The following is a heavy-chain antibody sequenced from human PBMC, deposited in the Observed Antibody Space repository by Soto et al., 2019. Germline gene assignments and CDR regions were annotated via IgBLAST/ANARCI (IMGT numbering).Heavy chain of an antibody. J-gene: IGHJ5*02. D-gene: IGHD1-1*01. CDR2: IHTGGST. CDR3: ARGVNDDP. V-gene: IGHV3-53*03. CDR1: GFSVGGNP. Sequence: VKLVESGGGLMQPGGSLRLSCAASGFSVGGNPMTWVRQPPGKGLEWVASIHTGGSTFYAVSVKGRFSISRDNSKNTLYLQMSSLSVGDTTFYFCARGVNDDPGSQGTPVTGSS.